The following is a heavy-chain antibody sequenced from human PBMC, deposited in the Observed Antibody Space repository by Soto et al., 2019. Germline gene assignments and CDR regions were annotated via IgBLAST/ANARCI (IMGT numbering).Heavy chain of an antibody. Sequence: QVQLVESGGGVVQPGRSLRLSCAASGFTFSSYGMHWVRQAPGKGLEWVAVISYDGSNKYYADSVKGRFTISRDNSKNTLYLQMNSLRAEDTAVYYCAKDRSTVPRYFDWSRQWLVPTDHWGQGTLVTVSS. CDR3: AKDRSTVPRYFDWSRQWLVPTDH. J-gene: IGHJ4*02. CDR1: GFTFSSYG. V-gene: IGHV3-30*18. D-gene: IGHD3-9*01. CDR2: ISYDGSNK.